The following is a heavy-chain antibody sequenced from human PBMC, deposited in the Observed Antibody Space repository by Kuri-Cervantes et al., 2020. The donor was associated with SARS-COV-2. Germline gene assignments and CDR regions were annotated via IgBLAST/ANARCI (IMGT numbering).Heavy chain of an antibody. CDR1: GFTFNTYN. J-gene: IGHJ5*02. CDR2: IGPSNTYI. CDR3: ASSHQNTIFGGNWFDP. V-gene: IGHV3-21*06. D-gene: IGHD3-3*01. Sequence: GGSLRLSCTASGFTFNTYNMKWVRQAPGKGLEWVSGIGPSNTYIYYADSVKGRFIISRDNAKNSLYLQMNSLRAEDTAVYYCASSHQNTIFGGNWFDPWGQGTLVTVSS.